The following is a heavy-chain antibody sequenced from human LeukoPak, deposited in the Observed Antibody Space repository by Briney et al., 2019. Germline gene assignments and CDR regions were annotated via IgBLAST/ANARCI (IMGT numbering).Heavy chain of an antibody. CDR3: ARGILNYYGSGSYVGNYFDS. CDR1: GGSFSGYY. V-gene: IGHV4-34*01. D-gene: IGHD3-10*01. J-gene: IGHJ4*02. CDR2: INHSGST. Sequence: SETLSLTCGVYGGSFSGYYWSGIRQPPGKGLEWIGEINHSGSTNYNPSLKSRVTISVDTSKNQFSLKLSSVTAADTAVYYCARGILNYYGSGSYVGNYFDSWGQGTLVTVSS.